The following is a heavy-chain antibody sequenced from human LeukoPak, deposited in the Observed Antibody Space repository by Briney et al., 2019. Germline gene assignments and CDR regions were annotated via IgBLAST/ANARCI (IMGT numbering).Heavy chain of an antibody. CDR3: VREAGGYYYDSSGYSDY. CDR1: GYTFTGYY. D-gene: IGHD3-22*01. V-gene: IGHV1-2*02. J-gene: IGHJ4*02. CDR2: INPNSGGT. Sequence: ASVKVSCKASGYTFTGYYMHWVRQAPGQGLEWMGWINPNSGGTNYAQKFQGRVTMTRDTSISTAYMELSRLRSDDTAVYYCVREAGGYYYDSSGYSDYWGQGTLVTVSS.